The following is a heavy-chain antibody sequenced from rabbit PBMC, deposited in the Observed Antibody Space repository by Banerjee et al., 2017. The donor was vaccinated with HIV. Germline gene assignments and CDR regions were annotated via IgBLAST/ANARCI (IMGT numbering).Heavy chain of an antibody. D-gene: IGHD2-1*01. CDR3: ARDGRGIYDDYGDFYFTL. V-gene: IGHV1S45*01. J-gene: IGHJ4*01. CDR2: INSSSGNT. CDR1: GFSVSDKYV. Sequence: QEQLEESGGDLVKPGRSLTLTCTASGFSVSDKYVMCWVRQAPGKGLEWIGCINSSSGNTVYASWAKGRFTISKTSSTTVTLQMTSLTAADTATYFCARDGRGIYDDYGDFYFTLWGPGTLVTVS.